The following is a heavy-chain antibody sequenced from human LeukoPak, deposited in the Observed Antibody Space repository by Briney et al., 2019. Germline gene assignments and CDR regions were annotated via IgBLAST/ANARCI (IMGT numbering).Heavy chain of an antibody. CDR2: MCHSGSP. CDR1: GASISSYY. J-gene: IGHJ5*02. V-gene: IGHV4-59*01. D-gene: IGHD3-22*01. Sequence: PSETLSLTCSVSGASISSYYWSWIRQPPGKGPEWIGDMCHSGSPNYNPSLYSRLTISIDTSNSQFSLRLTSVTAADTAVYYCARGGHYDTSGYYAVVDLWGQGTLVTVSS. CDR3: ARGGHYDTSGYYAVVDL.